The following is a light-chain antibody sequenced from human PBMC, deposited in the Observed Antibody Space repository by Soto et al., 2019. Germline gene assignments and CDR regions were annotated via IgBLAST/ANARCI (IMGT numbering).Light chain of an antibody. J-gene: IGKJ2*01. CDR2: KAS. V-gene: IGKV1-5*03. CDR3: QQYQSFPYT. Sequence: DIQMTQSPSTLSASVGDRVTITCWASQSISYWLAWYQQKPGKAPKVLMYKASSLESGVPSRFSGSGSGTEFTLTISSLQPDDFATYYCQQYQSFPYTFGQGTNLEIK. CDR1: QSISYW.